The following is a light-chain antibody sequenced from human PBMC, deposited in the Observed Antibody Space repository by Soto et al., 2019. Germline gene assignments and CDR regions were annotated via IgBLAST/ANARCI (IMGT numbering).Light chain of an antibody. CDR1: EVISND. CDR2: GAY. Sequence: DIQLTQSPSFLSASMGDRVTITCRASEVISNDLAWYQHKPGKAPKLLIYGAYTLLSGVPSRFTGSGSGTDFTLTISSPQLEDSATYYCQLLSRNPPFSFGKGTRLVIK. V-gene: IGKV1-9*01. CDR3: QLLSRNPPFS. J-gene: IGKJ2*01.